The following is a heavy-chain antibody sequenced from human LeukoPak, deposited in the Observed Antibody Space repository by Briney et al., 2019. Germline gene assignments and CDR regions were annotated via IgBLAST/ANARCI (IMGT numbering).Heavy chain of an antibody. V-gene: IGHV4-34*01. Sequence: PSETLSLTCAVYGGSFSGYYWSWIRQPPGKGLEWIGEINHSGSTNYNPSLKSRVTISVDTSKNQFSLKLSSVTAADTAVYYCASLLTTVTMSDWFDPWGQGTLVTVSS. CDR1: GGSFSGYY. CDR2: INHSGST. D-gene: IGHD4-17*01. CDR3: ASLLTTVTMSDWFDP. J-gene: IGHJ5*02.